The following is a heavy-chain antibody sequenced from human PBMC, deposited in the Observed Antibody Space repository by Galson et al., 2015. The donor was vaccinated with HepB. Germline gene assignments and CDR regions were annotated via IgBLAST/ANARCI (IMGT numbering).Heavy chain of an antibody. CDR2: VHHSGRV. Sequence: SETLSLTCAVSGASMVGDNWWTWMRQPPGKGLEWIGEVHHSGRVNHNPSPMSRVTMSMDTSKNQFSLRVTSMTAADTAVYFCAEEGRGSPALSWGQGILVTVSS. V-gene: IGHV4-55*08. J-gene: IGHJ4*02. CDR1: GASMVGDNW. CDR3: AEEGRGSPALS. D-gene: IGHD3-10*01.